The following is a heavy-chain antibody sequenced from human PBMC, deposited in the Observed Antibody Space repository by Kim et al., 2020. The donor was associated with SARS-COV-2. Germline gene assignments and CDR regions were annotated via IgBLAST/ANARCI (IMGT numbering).Heavy chain of an antibody. D-gene: IGHD5-18*01. CDR3: ASGYSYGYYYYGMDV. J-gene: IGHJ6*02. Sequence: QKFQGRVTITADESTSTAYMELSSLRSEDTAVYYCASGYSYGYYYYGMDVWGQGTTVTVSS. V-gene: IGHV1-69*01.